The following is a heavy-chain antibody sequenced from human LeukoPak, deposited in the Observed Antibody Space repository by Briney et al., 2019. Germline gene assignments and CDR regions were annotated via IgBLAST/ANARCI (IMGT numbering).Heavy chain of an antibody. D-gene: IGHD5-18*01. Sequence: GGSLRLSCTASGFIFGDHAMSWVRQAPGKGLEWVGFIRSKAYGGITEYAASVKGRFTISRDDSEGIAYLQMNSLRIDDTAVYYCARGPIHLWLHSGMDVWGQGTTVIVFS. CDR1: GFIFGDHA. J-gene: IGHJ6*02. V-gene: IGHV3-49*04. CDR3: ARGPIHLWLHSGMDV. CDR2: IRSKAYGGIT.